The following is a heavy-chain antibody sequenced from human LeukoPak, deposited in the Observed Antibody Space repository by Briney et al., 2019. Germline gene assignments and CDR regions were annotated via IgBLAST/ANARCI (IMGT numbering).Heavy chain of an antibody. J-gene: IGHJ6*02. Sequence: GGSLRLSCAASGFTFSSYAMSWVRQAPGKGLEWASAISGSGGSTYYADSVKGRFTISRDNSKNTLYLQMNSLRAEDTAVYYCAKVMGSSWSFYYYGMDVWGQGTTVTVSS. CDR3: AKVMGSSWSFYYYGMDV. CDR2: ISGSGGST. V-gene: IGHV3-23*01. CDR1: GFTFSSYA. D-gene: IGHD6-13*01.